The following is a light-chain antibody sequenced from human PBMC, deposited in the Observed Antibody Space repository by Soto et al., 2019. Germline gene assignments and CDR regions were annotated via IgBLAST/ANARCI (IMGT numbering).Light chain of an antibody. V-gene: IGKV3-20*01. CDR2: GTS. Sequence: EIVLTQSPGTLSLSLGERATISCRASQSVSSNYLAWYQQKPGQAPRLLIYGTSSRATGIPDRFSGSGSGTDFTLTISRLEPEDFAVYYCQQYGNSPRYSFGQGTKLEIK. CDR3: QQYGNSPRYS. J-gene: IGKJ2*03. CDR1: QSVSSNY.